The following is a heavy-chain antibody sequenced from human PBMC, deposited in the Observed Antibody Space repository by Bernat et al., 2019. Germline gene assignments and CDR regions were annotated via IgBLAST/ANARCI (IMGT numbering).Heavy chain of an antibody. J-gene: IGHJ3*02. Sequence: VQLVESGGGVVQPGRSLRLSCAASRFTFTNSWMHWVRQAPGKGLVWVSRISTDGTGTTYADSVKGRFTISRDNANNTLYLQMNSLGVEDTAIYYCAREYSSSSGWTFDIWGQGTMVTVSS. D-gene: IGHD6-6*01. CDR3: AREYSSSSGWTFDI. CDR2: ISTDGTGT. CDR1: RFTFTNSW. V-gene: IGHV3-74*01.